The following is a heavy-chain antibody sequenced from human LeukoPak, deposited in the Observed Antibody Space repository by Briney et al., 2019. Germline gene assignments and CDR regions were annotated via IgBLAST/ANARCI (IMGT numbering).Heavy chain of an antibody. CDR2: ISAYNGNT. D-gene: IGHD3-3*01. Sequence: ASVKVSCKASGYTFTSYGISWVRQAPGQGLEWMGWISAYNGNTNYAQKLQGRVTMTTDTSTSTAYMELRSLRSDDTAVYYCARDQAAIFGVASPDYWGQGTLVTVSS. CDR3: ARDQAAIFGVASPDY. CDR1: GYTFTSYG. J-gene: IGHJ4*02. V-gene: IGHV1-18*01.